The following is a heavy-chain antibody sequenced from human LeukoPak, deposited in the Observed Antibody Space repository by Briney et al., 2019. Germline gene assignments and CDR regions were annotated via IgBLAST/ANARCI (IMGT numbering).Heavy chain of an antibody. CDR2: INHSRST. CDR1: GGSFSGYY. CDR3: ARGGMTTVVRVDY. D-gene: IGHD4-17*01. V-gene: IGHV4-34*01. J-gene: IGHJ4*02. Sequence: SETLSLTCAVYGGSFSGYYWSWIRQPPGKGLEWIGEINHSRSTNYNPSLKSRVTISVDTSKNQFSLKLSSVTAADTAVYYCARGGMTTVVRVDYWGQGTLVTVSS.